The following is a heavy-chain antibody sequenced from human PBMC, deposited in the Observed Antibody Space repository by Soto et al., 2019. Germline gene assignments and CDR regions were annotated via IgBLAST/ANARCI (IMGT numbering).Heavy chain of an antibody. Sequence: GGSLRLSCAASGFTFSSNSMNWVRQAPGKGLEWVSSISNSGTYIYYADSVKGRFTISRDNAKNSLYLQMNSLRAEDTAVYYCASDPGIALKAWGQGALVTVSS. CDR3: ASDPGIALKA. CDR2: ISNSGTYI. CDR1: GFTFSSNS. J-gene: IGHJ5*02. D-gene: IGHD6-13*01. V-gene: IGHV3-21*01.